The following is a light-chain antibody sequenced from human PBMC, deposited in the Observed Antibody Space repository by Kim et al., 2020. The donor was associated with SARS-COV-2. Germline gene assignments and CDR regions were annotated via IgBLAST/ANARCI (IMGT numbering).Light chain of an antibody. J-gene: IGLJ3*02. CDR3: QSYDNTNWV. V-gene: IGLV6-57*03. CDR2: EDY. CDR1: SGSIASSY. Sequence: GKTVTISCTRRSGSIASSYVQWFQQRPASAPTTVIYEDYHRPSGVPDRFSGSTDRSSNSASLTISGLEFEDEADYYCQSYDNTNWVLGGGTQLTVL.